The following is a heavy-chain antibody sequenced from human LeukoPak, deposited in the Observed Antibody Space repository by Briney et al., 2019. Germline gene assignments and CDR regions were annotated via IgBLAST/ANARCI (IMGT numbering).Heavy chain of an antibody. D-gene: IGHD6-6*01. J-gene: IGHJ3*02. CDR3: ARDWWQLVRADAFDI. CDR2: IKQDGSEK. CDR1: GFTFSSYW. Sequence: PGGSLRLSCAASGFTFSSYWMSWVRQAPGKGLEWVANIKQDGSEKYYVDSVKGRFTISRDNAKNSLYLQMNSLRAEDTAVYYCARDWWQLVRADAFDIWGQGTMVTVSS. V-gene: IGHV3-7*01.